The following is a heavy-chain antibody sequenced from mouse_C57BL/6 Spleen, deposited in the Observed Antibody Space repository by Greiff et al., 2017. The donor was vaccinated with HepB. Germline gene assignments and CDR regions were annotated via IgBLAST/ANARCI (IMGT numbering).Heavy chain of an antibody. CDR1: GFTFSDAW. V-gene: IGHV6-6*01. CDR2: IRNKANNHAT. D-gene: IGHD1-3*01. Sequence: EVQGVESGGGLVQPGGSMKLSCAASGFTFSDAWMDWVRQSPEKGLEWVAEIRNKANNHATYYAESVKGRFTISRDDSKSSVYLQMNSLRAEDTGIYYCTRGVYNYRYFDVWGTGTTVTVSS. J-gene: IGHJ1*03. CDR3: TRGVYNYRYFDV.